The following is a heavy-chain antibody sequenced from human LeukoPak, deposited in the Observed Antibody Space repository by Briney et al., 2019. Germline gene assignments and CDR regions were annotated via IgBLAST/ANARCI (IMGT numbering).Heavy chain of an antibody. Sequence: GGFLRLSCAASGFTFRSYGMSWVRQAPGKGLEWVSYISSSGSTIYYADSVKGRFTISRDNAKNSLYLQMNSLRAEDTAVYYCAELGITMIGGVWGKGTTVTISS. CDR2: ISSSGSTI. CDR1: GFTFRSYG. D-gene: IGHD3-10*02. V-gene: IGHV3-48*04. CDR3: AELGITMIGGV. J-gene: IGHJ6*04.